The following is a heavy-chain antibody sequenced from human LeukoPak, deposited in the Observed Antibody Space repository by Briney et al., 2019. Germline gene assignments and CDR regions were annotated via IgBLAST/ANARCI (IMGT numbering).Heavy chain of an antibody. Sequence: GESLKISCKGSGYSFTSYWIGWVRQMPGKGLGWMGIIYPGDSDTRYSPSFQGQVTISADKSISTAYLQWSSLKASDTAMYYCARLPYCSSTSCYVHAFDIWGQGTMVTVSS. D-gene: IGHD2-2*01. CDR1: GYSFTSYW. CDR3: ARLPYCSSTSCYVHAFDI. V-gene: IGHV5-51*01. CDR2: IYPGDSDT. J-gene: IGHJ3*02.